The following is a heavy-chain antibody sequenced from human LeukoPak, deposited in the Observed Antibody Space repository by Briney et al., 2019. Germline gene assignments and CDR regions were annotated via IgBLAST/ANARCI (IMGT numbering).Heavy chain of an antibody. V-gene: IGHV4-34*01. Sequence: KPSETLSLTCAVYGGSFSGYYWSWIRQPPGKGLEWIGEINHSGSTNYNPSLKSRVTISVDTSKNQFSLKLSSVTAADTAVYYCATTRGYSSSWPLDYWGQGTLVTVSS. CDR1: GGSFSGYY. CDR3: ATTRGYSSSWPLDY. D-gene: IGHD6-13*01. J-gene: IGHJ4*02. CDR2: INHSGST.